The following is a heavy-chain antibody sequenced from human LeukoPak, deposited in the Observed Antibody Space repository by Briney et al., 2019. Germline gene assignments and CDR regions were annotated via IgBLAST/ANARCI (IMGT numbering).Heavy chain of an antibody. CDR3: AKDPPYYYDSSGSYFDY. Sequence: PGGSLRLSCAASGFTFSSYAMSWVRQAPGKGLEWVSAISGSGGSTYYADSVKGRFTISRDNSKNTLYLQMNSLRAEDTAVYYCAKDPPYYYDSSGSYFDYWGQGTLVTVSS. CDR2: ISGSGGST. J-gene: IGHJ4*02. D-gene: IGHD3-22*01. CDR1: GFTFSSYA. V-gene: IGHV3-23*01.